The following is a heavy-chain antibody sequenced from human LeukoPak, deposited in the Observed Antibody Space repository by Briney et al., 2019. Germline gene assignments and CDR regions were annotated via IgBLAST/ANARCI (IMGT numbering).Heavy chain of an antibody. J-gene: IGHJ4*02. Sequence: ASVKVSCKASGYTFTSYGISWVRQAPGQGLEWMGWISAYNGNTNYAQKLQGRVTMTTDTSTSTAYMEPRSLRSDDTAVYYCARDAGGSYLASGDFDYWGQGTLVTVSS. CDR3: ARDAGGSYLASGDFDY. CDR1: GYTFTSYG. CDR2: ISAYNGNT. D-gene: IGHD1-26*01. V-gene: IGHV1-18*01.